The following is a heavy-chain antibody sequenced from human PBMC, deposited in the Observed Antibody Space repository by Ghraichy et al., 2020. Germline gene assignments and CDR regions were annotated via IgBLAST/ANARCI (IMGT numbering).Heavy chain of an antibody. CDR3: AKGPVYYDFWSGPRSNYYGMDV. CDR2: IRYDGSNK. J-gene: IGHJ6*02. D-gene: IGHD3-3*01. V-gene: IGHV3-30*02. CDR1: GFTFSSYG. Sequence: GGSLRLSCAASGFTFSSYGMHWVRQAPGKGLEWVAFIRYDGSNKYYADSVKGRFTISRDNSKNTLYLQMNSLRAEDTAVYYCAKGPVYYDFWSGPRSNYYGMDVWGQGTTVTVSS.